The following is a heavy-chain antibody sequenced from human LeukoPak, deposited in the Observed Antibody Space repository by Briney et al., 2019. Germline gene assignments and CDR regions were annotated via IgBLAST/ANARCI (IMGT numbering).Heavy chain of an antibody. D-gene: IGHD3-9*01. CDR3: AKAWGRYFDWLLWD. J-gene: IGHJ4*02. V-gene: IGHV3-21*04. Sequence: PGGSHRHSCAAWGVTLNSHSMIGLRQAPGRGGEWVSSISSSSSYIYYADSVTGRFTISRDNSTNTRYVHMNSLRAEDAAVYYCAKAWGRYFDWLLWDWGQGTLVTVSS. CDR2: ISSSSSYI. CDR1: GVTLNSHS.